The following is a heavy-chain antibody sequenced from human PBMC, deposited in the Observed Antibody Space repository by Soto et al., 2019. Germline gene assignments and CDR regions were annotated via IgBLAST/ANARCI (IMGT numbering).Heavy chain of an antibody. Sequence: SETLSLTCTVSGGSISSRGYYWGWLRQPPGKGLECIGYVSNTGTTTYNPSLKSRVTISVDASKSQFYLKLRSVTAADTAVYYCARGMSEEQIFYYFDYWGQGALVTVSS. J-gene: IGHJ4*02. D-gene: IGHD3-9*01. V-gene: IGHV4-61*08. CDR1: GGSISSRGYY. CDR2: VSNTGTT. CDR3: ARGMSEEQIFYYFDY.